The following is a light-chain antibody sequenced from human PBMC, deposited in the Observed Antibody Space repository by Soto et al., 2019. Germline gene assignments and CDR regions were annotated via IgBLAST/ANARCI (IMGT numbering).Light chain of an antibody. CDR1: SSDVGSYNY. V-gene: IGLV2-14*01. Sequence: QSALPQPASVSGSPGQSITISCTGTSSDVGSYNYVSWYLQHPGKAPKLMIYDVSNRPSGVSNRFSGAKAGNTASRTICGLQSEDEADYYCSSYASSRDVLFGGGTKVTV. J-gene: IGLJ2*01. CDR2: DVS. CDR3: SSYASSRDVL.